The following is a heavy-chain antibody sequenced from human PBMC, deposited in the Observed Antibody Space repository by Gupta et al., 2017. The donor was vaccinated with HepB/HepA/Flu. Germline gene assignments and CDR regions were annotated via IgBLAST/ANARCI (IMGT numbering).Heavy chain of an antibody. Sequence: QVQLQASGPGLVKPSETLSLSCNVSGASSSGYQWSWIRQPPGKGLEWIGFVYDSGRPQYNPSRRGRVTILVDTSKNKFALILSSVTAADTAVYYCASSRPSGAPEHFDSGGQGTLVTGSS. CDR2: VYDSGRP. CDR1: GASSSGYQ. CDR3: ASSRPSGAPEHFDS. D-gene: IGHD1-14*01. J-gene: IGHJ4*02. V-gene: IGHV4-59*01.